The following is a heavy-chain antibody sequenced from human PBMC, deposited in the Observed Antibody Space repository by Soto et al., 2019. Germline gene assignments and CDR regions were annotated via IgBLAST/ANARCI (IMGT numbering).Heavy chain of an antibody. V-gene: IGHV1-8*01. CDR3: ARGDIVVVPAALRGPNDAFDI. CDR2: MNPNSGNT. J-gene: IGHJ3*02. CDR1: GYTFTSYD. Sequence: ASVKVSCKASGYTFTSYDINWVRQATGQGLEWMGWMNPNSGNTGYAQKFQGRVTMTRNTSISTAYMELSSLRSEDTAVYYCARGDIVVVPAALRGPNDAFDIWGQGTVVTVSS. D-gene: IGHD2-2*01.